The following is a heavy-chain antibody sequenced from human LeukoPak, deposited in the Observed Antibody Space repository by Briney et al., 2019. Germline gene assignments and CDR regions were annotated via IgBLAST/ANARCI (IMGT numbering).Heavy chain of an antibody. CDR2: IYHSGST. D-gene: IGHD6-13*01. CDR3: ASGGISAKYSSSFS. Sequence: PSETLSLTCAVYGGSFSGYYWGWIRQPPGKGLEWIGSIYHSGSTCYNPSLKSRVTISVDTSKNQFSLKLSSVTAADTAVYYCASGGISAKYSSSFSWGQGTLVTVSS. CDR1: GGSFSGYY. J-gene: IGHJ5*02. V-gene: IGHV4-38-2*01.